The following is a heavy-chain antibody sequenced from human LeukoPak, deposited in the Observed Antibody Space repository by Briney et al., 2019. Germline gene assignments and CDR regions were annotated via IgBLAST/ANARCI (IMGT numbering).Heavy chain of an antibody. CDR3: AREGGSYSYAFDI. CDR2: IYHSGST. J-gene: IGHJ3*02. V-gene: IGHV4-30-2*01. CDR1: GGSISSGGYY. Sequence: SETLSLTCTVSGGSISSGGYYWSWIRQPPGKGLEWIGYIYHSGSTYYNPSLKSRVTISVDRSKNQFSLKLSSVTAADTAVYYCAREGGSYSYAFDIWGQGTMVTVSS. D-gene: IGHD1-26*01.